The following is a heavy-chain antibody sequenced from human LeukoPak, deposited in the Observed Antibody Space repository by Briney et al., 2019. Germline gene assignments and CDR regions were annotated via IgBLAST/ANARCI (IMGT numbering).Heavy chain of an antibody. CDR3: AKFYRRAWGDY. J-gene: IGHJ4*02. D-gene: IGHD7-27*01. CDR2: VSKDGGTK. CDR1: GFTFSDYD. Sequence: GGSLRLSCAASGFTFSDYDIHWARQAPGEGLEWLAYVSKDGGTKYYADSVKGRFTISRDNSKNTLYLQMNSLRAEDTAVYYCAKFYRRAWGDYWGQGTLVTVSS. V-gene: IGHV3-30*18.